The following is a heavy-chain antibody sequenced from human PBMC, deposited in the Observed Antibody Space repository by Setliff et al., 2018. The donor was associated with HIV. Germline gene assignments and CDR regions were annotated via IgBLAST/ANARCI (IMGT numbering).Heavy chain of an antibody. D-gene: IGHD6-13*01. V-gene: IGHV1-46*01. Sequence: ASVKVSCKTSGYAFTDYSIHWVRQAPGQGLEWMGIINPSGGGTSYAQKFQGRVTMTRDMSTSTVYMELSSLRSEDTAVFYCARVEAAAGTGALDIWGQGTMVTVSS. CDR1: GYAFTDYS. J-gene: IGHJ3*02. CDR3: ARVEAAAGTGALDI. CDR2: INPSGGGT.